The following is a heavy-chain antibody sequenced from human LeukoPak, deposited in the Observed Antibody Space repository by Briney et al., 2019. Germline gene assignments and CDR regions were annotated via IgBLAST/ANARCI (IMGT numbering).Heavy chain of an antibody. D-gene: IGHD1-26*01. CDR1: GGSFSGYY. CDR2: ISGTGGST. Sequence: ETLSLACAVYGGSFSGYYWSWVRQAPGKGLEWVSAISGTGGSTYYADSVKGRFTISRDNSKNTLHLQMNSLRAEDTAVYYCAKDTGRGSYTPKPPDYWGQGTLVTVSS. V-gene: IGHV3-23*01. CDR3: AKDTGRGSYTPKPPDY. J-gene: IGHJ4*02.